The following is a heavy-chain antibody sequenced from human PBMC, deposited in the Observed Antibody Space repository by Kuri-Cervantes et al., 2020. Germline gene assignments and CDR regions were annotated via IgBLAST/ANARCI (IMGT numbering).Heavy chain of an antibody. Sequence: ASVKVSCKASGYTFTSYAMHWVRQAPGQRLEWMGWINAGNGNTKYSQKFQGRVTITRDTSASTAYMELSSLRSEDTAVYYCAREGGGGLERFDYWGQGTLVTVSS. CDR2: INAGNGNT. CDR1: GYTFTSYA. J-gene: IGHJ4*02. D-gene: IGHD1-1*01. CDR3: AREGGGGLERFDY. V-gene: IGHV1-3*01.